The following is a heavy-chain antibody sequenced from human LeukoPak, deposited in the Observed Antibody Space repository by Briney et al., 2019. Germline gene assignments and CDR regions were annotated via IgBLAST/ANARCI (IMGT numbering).Heavy chain of an antibody. V-gene: IGHV3-21*01. CDR3: ARGGVKGPDFDWLSSDY. CDR1: GFTFSSYS. D-gene: IGHD3-9*01. CDR2: ISSSSSYI. Sequence: NSGGSLRLSCAASGFTFSSYSMNWVRQAPGKGLEWVSSISSSSSYIYYADSVKGRFTISRDNAKSSLYLQMNSLRAEDTAVYYCARGGVKGPDFDWLSSDYWGQGTLVTVSS. J-gene: IGHJ4*02.